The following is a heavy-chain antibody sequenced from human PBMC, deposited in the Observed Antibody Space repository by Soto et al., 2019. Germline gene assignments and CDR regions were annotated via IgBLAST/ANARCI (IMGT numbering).Heavy chain of an antibody. J-gene: IGHJ3*02. CDR2: ISYDGSNK. D-gene: IGHD6-19*01. Sequence: QVQLVESGGGVVQPGRSLRLSCAASGFTFSSYAMHWVRQAPGKGLEWVAVISYDGSNKYYADSVKVRFTISRDNSKKSLYLKMNSLRAEETFGFNSVKEISSGWSNDAFNIRSQGTMSPSLQ. V-gene: IGHV3-30-3*01. CDR3: VKEISSGWSNDAFNI. CDR1: GFTFSSYA.